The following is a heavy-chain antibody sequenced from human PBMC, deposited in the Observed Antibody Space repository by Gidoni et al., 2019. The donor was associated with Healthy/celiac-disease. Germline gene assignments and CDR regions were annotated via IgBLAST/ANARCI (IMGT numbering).Heavy chain of an antibody. Sequence: EVQLVESGGGLVKPGGSLRLSCAASGFTFSSYSMNWVRQAPGKGLEWVSSISSSSSYIYYADSVKGRFTISRDNAKNSLYLQMNSLRAEDTAVYYCARGPPRGGCSGGSCYYYYYYGMDVWGQGTTVTVSS. V-gene: IGHV3-21*01. CDR1: GFTFSSYS. J-gene: IGHJ6*02. CDR3: ARGPPRGGCSGGSCYYYYYYGMDV. D-gene: IGHD2-15*01. CDR2: ISSSSSYI.